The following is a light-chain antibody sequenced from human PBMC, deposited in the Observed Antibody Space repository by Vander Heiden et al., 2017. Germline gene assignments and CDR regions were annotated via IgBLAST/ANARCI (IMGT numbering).Light chain of an antibody. CDR3: GTWDSSLSASV. CDR1: SSNIGNNY. CDR2: ENN. V-gene: IGLV1-51*02. Sequence: QSVLTQPPSVSAAPGQKVTISCSGSSSNIGNNYVSWYQQLQGTAPKLLIYENNKRPSGIPDRFSGSKSGTSATLGITGLQTGDEADYYCGTWDSSLSASVFATGTKVSVL. J-gene: IGLJ1*01.